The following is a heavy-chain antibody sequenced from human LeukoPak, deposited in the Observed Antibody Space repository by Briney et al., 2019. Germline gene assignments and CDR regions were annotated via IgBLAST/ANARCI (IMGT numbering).Heavy chain of an antibody. CDR3: AGVQVVPAAIRTPPYYYYYYMDV. V-gene: IGHV4-34*01. J-gene: IGHJ6*03. Sequence: SETLSLTCAVYGGSFSGYYWSWIRQPPGKGLEWIGEINHSGSTNYNPSLKSRVTISVDTSKNQFSLKLSSVTAADTAVYYCAGVQVVPAAIRTPPYYYYYYMDVWGKGTTVTVSS. CDR2: INHSGST. CDR1: GGSFSGYY. D-gene: IGHD2-2*02.